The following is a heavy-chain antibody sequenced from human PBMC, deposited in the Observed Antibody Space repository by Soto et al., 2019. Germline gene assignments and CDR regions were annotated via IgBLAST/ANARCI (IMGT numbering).Heavy chain of an antibody. CDR3: ARHNYGSGSTYFDY. D-gene: IGHD3-10*01. Sequence: QVQLQESDPGLVKPSETLSLTCTVSGGSISSYYWSWIRQPPGKGLEWIGYIYYSGSTNYNPSLKTRVTISVDTSKHQFSLKLNSMTAADTAVYYCARHNYGSGSTYFDYWGQGTLVTVSS. V-gene: IGHV4-59*08. CDR2: IYYSGST. J-gene: IGHJ4*02. CDR1: GGSISSYY.